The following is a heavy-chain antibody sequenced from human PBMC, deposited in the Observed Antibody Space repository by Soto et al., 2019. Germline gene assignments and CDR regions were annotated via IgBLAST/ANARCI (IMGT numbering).Heavy chain of an antibody. CDR3: ATVALYYYGSGSYSFDY. D-gene: IGHD3-10*01. J-gene: IGHJ4*02. CDR2: INPSGET. Sequence: ASVKVSCKASGYTFTSYYMHWVRQAPGQGLEWMGIINPSGETIYAQKFQGRVTMTEDTSTDTAYMELSSLRSEDTAVYYCATVALYYYGSGSYSFDYWGQGTLVTVSS. CDR1: GYTFTSYY. V-gene: IGHV1-46*01.